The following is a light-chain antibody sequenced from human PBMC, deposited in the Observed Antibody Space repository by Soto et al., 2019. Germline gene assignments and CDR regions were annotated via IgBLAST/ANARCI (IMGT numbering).Light chain of an antibody. Sequence: DIQMTQSPSSLSASVGDRVTITCRASQGIAYYLAWYQQKPGKVPKLLINAASTLQSGVPSRFSGSGFGTDFTLTISSLQPEDVATYYCQKYNSASTFGQGTKVEIK. J-gene: IGKJ1*01. CDR2: AAS. CDR1: QGIAYY. V-gene: IGKV1-27*01. CDR3: QKYNSAST.